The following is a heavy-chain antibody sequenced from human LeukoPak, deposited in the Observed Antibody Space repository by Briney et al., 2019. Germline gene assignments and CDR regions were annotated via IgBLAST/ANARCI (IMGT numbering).Heavy chain of an antibody. CDR2: INPNSGGT. CDR1: GYTLTELS. J-gene: IGHJ4*02. CDR3: ARDPAVAGRPPFDY. D-gene: IGHD6-19*01. V-gene: IGHV1-2*02. Sequence: ALVKVSCKVSGYTLTELSMHWVRQAPGQGLEWMGWINPNSGGTNYAQKFQGRVTMTRDTSISTAYMELSRLRSDDTAVYYCARDPAVAGRPPFDYWGQGTLVTVSS.